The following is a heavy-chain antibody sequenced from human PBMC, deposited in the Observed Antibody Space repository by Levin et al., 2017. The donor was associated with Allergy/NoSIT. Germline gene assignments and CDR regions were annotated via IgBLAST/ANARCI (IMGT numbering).Heavy chain of an antibody. CDR1: GYTFPSYW. Sequence: MAGGSLRLSCKGSGYTFPSYWIGWVRQMPEKGLEWMGIIYPGDSDTRYSPSFQGQVTISVDKSTSTAYLQWSSLKASDTAIYYCVRPRRMALRYDAFDIWGQGTMVTVSS. D-gene: IGHD3-16*02. CDR2: IYPGDSDT. CDR3: VRPRRMALRYDAFDI. V-gene: IGHV5-51*01. J-gene: IGHJ3*02.